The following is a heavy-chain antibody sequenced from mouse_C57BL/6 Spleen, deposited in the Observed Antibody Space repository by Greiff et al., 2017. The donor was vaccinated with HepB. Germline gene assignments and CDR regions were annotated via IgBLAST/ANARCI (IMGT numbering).Heavy chain of an antibody. CDR3: APYYGSSYEALAY. Sequence: QVQLQQPGAELVMPGASVKLSCKASGYTFTSYWMHWVKQRPGQGLEWIGEIDPSDSYTNYNQKFKGKSTLTVDKSSSTAYMQLSSLTSEDSAVYDCAPYYGSSYEALAYWGQGTLVTVSA. D-gene: IGHD1-1*01. J-gene: IGHJ3*01. CDR1: GYTFTSYW. CDR2: IDPSDSYT. V-gene: IGHV1-69*01.